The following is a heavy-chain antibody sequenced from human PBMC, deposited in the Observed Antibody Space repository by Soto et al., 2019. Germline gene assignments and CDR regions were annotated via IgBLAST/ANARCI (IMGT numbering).Heavy chain of an antibody. CDR2: ISYTGTS. CDR1: GDSVKSVGYY. J-gene: IGHJ5*01. Sequence: QVHLQESAPGLVKPSETLSLTCSVSGDSVKSVGYYWTWIRQPPGKGFGWLGDISYTGTSRFNASLRGRLSISADTSANTFSLTLTSVTAADTAVYFCGRGVSSGWNPTRVDSWGHGSL. D-gene: IGHD1-1*01. CDR3: GRGVSSGWNPTRVDS. V-gene: IGHV4-31*03.